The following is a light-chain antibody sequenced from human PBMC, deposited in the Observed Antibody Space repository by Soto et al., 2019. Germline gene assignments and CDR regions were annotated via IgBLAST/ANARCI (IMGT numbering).Light chain of an antibody. CDR2: AAS. CDR1: QSVRTN. CDR3: QQYNNWPPLT. V-gene: IGKV3-15*01. J-gene: IGKJ4*01. Sequence: EVVVTQSPATLSVSLGGRATLSCRASQSVRTNLAWYQQQPGQAPRLLIYAASTRATGIPARFSGSGSGTEFTLTITSMQSADFAVYYCQQYNNWPPLTFGGGTKVEIQ.